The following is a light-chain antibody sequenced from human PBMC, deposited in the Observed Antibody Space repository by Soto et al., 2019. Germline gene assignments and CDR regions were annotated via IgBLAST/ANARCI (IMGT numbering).Light chain of an antibody. J-gene: IGKJ1*01. V-gene: IGKV1-8*01. CDR2: AAS. Sequence: AIRMTQSPSSLSASTGDRVTITCRASQGISSYLAWYQQKPGKAPKILIYAASSLQSGVPSRFSGSGSGTDFTLTISSLQPEDFATYYCQQSYSTLRTFGQGTKVDIK. CDR3: QQSYSTLRT. CDR1: QGISSY.